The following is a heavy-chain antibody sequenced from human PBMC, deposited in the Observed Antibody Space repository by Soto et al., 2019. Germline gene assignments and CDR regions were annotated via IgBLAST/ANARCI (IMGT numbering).Heavy chain of an antibody. D-gene: IGHD3-22*01. CDR3: ARARYDSIGFNPDP. Sequence: SETLSLTCTISGGSISTSYWTWIRQPPGKGLEWIGYMSYSGKSNYNPSLKSRVTISLDMSKNQFSLKLSSVTAADTAVYYCARARYDSIGFNPDPWGQGTLVTVSS. J-gene: IGHJ5*02. CDR2: MSYSGKS. CDR1: GGSISTSY. V-gene: IGHV4-59*01.